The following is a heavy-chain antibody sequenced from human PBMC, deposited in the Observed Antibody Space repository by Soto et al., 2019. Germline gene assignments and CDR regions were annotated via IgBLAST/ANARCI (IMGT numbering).Heavy chain of an antibody. D-gene: IGHD2-21*01. CDR2: INPNSGGT. Sequence: QVQLVQSGAEVKKPGASVKVSCKASGYTFTGYYMHWVRQAPGQGLEWMGWINPNSGGTNYAQKFQGWVTMTRDTSISTAHTGPSRLRSDDTAVYYCARGEGGPRWGSIDYWGQGTLVTVSS. CDR1: GYTFTGYY. J-gene: IGHJ4*02. V-gene: IGHV1-2*04. CDR3: ARGEGGPRWGSIDY.